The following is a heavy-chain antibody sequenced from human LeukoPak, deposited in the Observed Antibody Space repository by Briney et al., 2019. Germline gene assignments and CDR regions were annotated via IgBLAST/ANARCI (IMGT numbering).Heavy chain of an antibody. J-gene: IGHJ4*02. Sequence: ASVKVSCKASGYTVTGCYMHWVRQAPGQGLEWMGWINPNSGGTNYAQKFQGWVTMTRDTSISTAYMELSRLRSDDTAVYYCARGKYDILTGYYEPVDYWGQGTLVTVSS. CDR2: INPNSGGT. D-gene: IGHD3-9*01. CDR3: ARGKYDILTGYYEPVDY. V-gene: IGHV1-2*04. CDR1: GYTVTGCY.